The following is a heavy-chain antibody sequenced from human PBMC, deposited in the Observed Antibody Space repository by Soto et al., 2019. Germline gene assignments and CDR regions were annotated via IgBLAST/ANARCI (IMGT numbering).Heavy chain of an antibody. V-gene: IGHV5-10-1*01. J-gene: IGHJ4*02. CDR3: ARRSLTGTPLLNFDY. CDR2: IDPSDSYT. D-gene: IGHD1-7*01. Sequence: GESLKISCKGSGYSFTSYWISWVRQMPGKGLEWMGRIDPSDSYTNYSPSFQGHVTISADKSISTAYLQWSCLKASDTAMYYCARRSLTGTPLLNFDYWGQGTLVTVSS. CDR1: GYSFTSYW.